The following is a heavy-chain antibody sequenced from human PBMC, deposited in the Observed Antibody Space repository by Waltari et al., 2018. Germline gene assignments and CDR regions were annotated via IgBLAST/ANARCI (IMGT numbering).Heavy chain of an antibody. CDR3: ARDRNLLWFREFTFGADY. V-gene: IGHV7-4-1*02. CDR1: GYTFTSYA. CDR2: INTNTGNP. Sequence: QVQLVQSGSELKKPGASVKVSCKASGYTFTSYAMNWVRQAPGQGFQWMGWINTNTGNPKYAQGFTGRFVFSLDTSVSTAYLQISSLRAEDTAVYYCARDRNLLWFREFTFGADYWGQGTLVTVSS. D-gene: IGHD3-10*01. J-gene: IGHJ4*02.